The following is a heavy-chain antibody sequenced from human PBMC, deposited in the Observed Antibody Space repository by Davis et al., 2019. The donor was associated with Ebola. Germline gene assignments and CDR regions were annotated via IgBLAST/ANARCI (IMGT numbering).Heavy chain of an antibody. V-gene: IGHV3-30*04. CDR1: GFTFSSYT. CDR2: ISYDGDNN. D-gene: IGHD1-26*01. J-gene: IGHJ3*02. CDR3: VKDTSNIWFDI. Sequence: PGGSLRLSCAASGFTFSSYTLHWVRQAPGKGLEWVAVISYDGDNNYHADSVQGRFTISRDNSKNTLYLQMNGLRVEDTAIYFCVKDTSNIWFDIWGQGTMVTVSS.